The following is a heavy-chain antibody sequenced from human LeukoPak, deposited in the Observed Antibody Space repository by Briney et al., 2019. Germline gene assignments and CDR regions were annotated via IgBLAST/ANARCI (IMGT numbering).Heavy chain of an antibody. CDR3: ARDLNRAFDF. D-gene: IGHD3-10*01. V-gene: IGHV4-61*01. J-gene: IGHJ4*02. Sequence: PSETLSLTCTVSGGSISSSSYYWGWIRQPPGKGLEWIGYIYNNRNTYYNPSLKSRVTLSSDTSKNQFSLNMRSVTAADTAVYYCARDLNRAFDFWGQGTLVTVSS. CDR2: IYNNRNT. CDR1: GGSISSSSYY.